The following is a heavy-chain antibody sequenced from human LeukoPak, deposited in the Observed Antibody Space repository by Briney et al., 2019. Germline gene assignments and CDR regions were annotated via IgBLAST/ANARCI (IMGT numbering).Heavy chain of an antibody. CDR3: ARDAGDGYNYFDY. J-gene: IGHJ4*02. CDR2: ISGSGGST. D-gene: IGHD5-24*01. Sequence: GGSLRLSCAASGFTFSSYAMSWVRQAPGKGLEWVSAISGSGGSTYYADSVKGRFTISRDNAKNSLYLQMNSLRAEDTAVYYCARDAGDGYNYFDYWGQGTLVTVSS. CDR1: GFTFSSYA. V-gene: IGHV3-23*01.